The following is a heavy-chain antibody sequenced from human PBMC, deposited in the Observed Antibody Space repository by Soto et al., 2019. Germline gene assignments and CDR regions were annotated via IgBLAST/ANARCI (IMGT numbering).Heavy chain of an antibody. J-gene: IGHJ3*02. CDR3: LITTSAFGI. CDR2: IKQDGSER. V-gene: IGHV3-7*01. D-gene: IGHD1-20*01. CDR1: GFTLSVYW. Sequence: EVQLVESGGGLVQPGGSLRLSCAASGFTLSVYWMNWVRQAPGKGLEWVANIKQDGSERNYVDSVKGRFTISRDNAKNPLYLQMNSLGADDTAVYYFLITTSAFGICGQGTLVTVSS.